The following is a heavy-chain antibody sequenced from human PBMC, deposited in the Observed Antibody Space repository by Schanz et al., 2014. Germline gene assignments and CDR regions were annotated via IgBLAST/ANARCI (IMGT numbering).Heavy chain of an antibody. CDR2: ISYDGRNK. Sequence: VQLVESGGGVVQPGRSLRLSCAASGFTFSSYAMHWVRQAPGKGLEWVAVISYDGRNKYYADSVKGRFTISRDNSKNTLYLQMNSLRAEDTAVYYCAKDPSHGGYDYYFDYWGQGTLVTVSS. CDR1: GFTFSSYA. CDR3: AKDPSHGGYDYYFDY. V-gene: IGHV3-30-3*01. J-gene: IGHJ4*02. D-gene: IGHD5-12*01.